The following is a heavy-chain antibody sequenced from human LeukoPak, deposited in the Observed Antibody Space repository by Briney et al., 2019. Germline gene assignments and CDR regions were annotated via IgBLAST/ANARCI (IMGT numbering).Heavy chain of an antibody. Sequence: GGSLRLSCEASGFTFSDYYMSWIRQAPGKGLEWVSYISTGCSYTNYADSVKGRFTISRDNAKKSLYLQMNSLRAEDTAMYYCASGIAASGTPDHWGQGTLVTVSS. D-gene: IGHD6-13*01. CDR3: ASGIAASGTPDH. CDR1: GFTFSDYY. CDR2: ISTGCSYT. V-gene: IGHV3-11*03. J-gene: IGHJ4*02.